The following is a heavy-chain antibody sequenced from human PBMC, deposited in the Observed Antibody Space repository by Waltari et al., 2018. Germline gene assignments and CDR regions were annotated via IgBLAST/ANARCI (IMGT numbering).Heavy chain of an antibody. J-gene: IGHJ4*02. CDR1: GYTFTSYG. Sequence: QVQLVQSGAEVKKPGASVTVSCKASGYTFTSYGIRWVRQAPGQGLEWMGWISAYNGNTNYAQKLQGRVTMTTYTSTSTAYMELRSLRSDDTAVYYCARDLTMATTFCPHYWGQGTLVTVSS. V-gene: IGHV1-18*01. CDR3: ARDLTMATTFCPHY. CDR2: ISAYNGNT. D-gene: IGHD5-12*01.